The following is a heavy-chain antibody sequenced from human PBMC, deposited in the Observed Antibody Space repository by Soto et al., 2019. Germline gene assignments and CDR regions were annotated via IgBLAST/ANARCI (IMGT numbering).Heavy chain of an antibody. Sequence: PGGSLRLSCAASGFTFSSYGMHWVRQAPGKGLEWVAAICDNGSNKYYTDSVKGRFTISRDNSKSTLYLQMNSLRDEDTAIYYCARSSSSSGPWGQGTLVTVSS. J-gene: IGHJ4*02. V-gene: IGHV3-33*01. D-gene: IGHD6-6*01. CDR1: GFTFSSYG. CDR3: ARSSSSSGP. CDR2: ICDNGSNK.